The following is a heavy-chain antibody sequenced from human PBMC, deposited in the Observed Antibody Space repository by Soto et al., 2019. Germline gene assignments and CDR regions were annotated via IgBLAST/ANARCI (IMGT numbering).Heavy chain of an antibody. V-gene: IGHV3-48*01. CDR1: GFTFSTYS. Sequence: GGSLRLSCAASGFTFSTYSMNWVRQAPGKGLEWVSYISSSSSTIYYADSVKGRFTISRDNAKNSLYLQMNSLRTEDTAVYYCARDPEFITIFGVVTWFDPWGQGTLVTVSS. CDR3: ARDPEFITIFGVVTWFDP. D-gene: IGHD3-3*01. J-gene: IGHJ5*02. CDR2: ISSSSSTI.